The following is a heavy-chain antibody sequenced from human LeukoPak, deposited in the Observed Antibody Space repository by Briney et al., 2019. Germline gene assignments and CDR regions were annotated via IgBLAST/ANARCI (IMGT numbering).Heavy chain of an antibody. J-gene: IGHJ2*01. V-gene: IGHV3-48*03. Sequence: GGSLRPSCAASGFTFSSYEMNWVRQAPGKGLEWVSHISSSGSTIYYADSVKGRFTISRDNAKNSLYLQMNSLRAEDTAVYYCARDNYDILTGYRWYFDLWGRGTLVTVSS. CDR1: GFTFSSYE. D-gene: IGHD3-9*01. CDR3: ARDNYDILTGYRWYFDL. CDR2: ISSSGSTI.